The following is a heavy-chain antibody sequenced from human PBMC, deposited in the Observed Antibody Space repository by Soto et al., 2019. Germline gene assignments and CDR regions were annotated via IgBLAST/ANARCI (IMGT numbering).Heavy chain of an antibody. CDR3: ARDLVGLLGVEGYGMDV. D-gene: IGHD3-16*01. J-gene: IGHJ6*02. V-gene: IGHV4-61*01. Sequence: SETLSLTCTVSGGSISSSSYYWGWIRQPPGKGLEWIGYIYYSGSTNYNPSLKSRVTISVDTSKNQFSLKLSSVTAADTALYYCARDLVGLLGVEGYGMDVWGQGTTVTVSS. CDR2: IYYSGST. CDR1: GGSISSSSYY.